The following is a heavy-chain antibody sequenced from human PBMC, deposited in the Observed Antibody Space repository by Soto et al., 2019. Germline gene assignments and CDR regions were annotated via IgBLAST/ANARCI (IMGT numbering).Heavy chain of an antibody. Sequence: GGSLRLSCSASGFTFSGYAMHWVRQAPGNGLEYVSSISSNGISTYYADSVKGRFTISRDNSKNTLYLQMSSLRTEDTAMYYCVKDRWVDYWGQGTPVTVSS. CDR3: VKDRWVDY. CDR1: GFTFSGYA. V-gene: IGHV3-64D*08. CDR2: ISSNGIST. J-gene: IGHJ4*02.